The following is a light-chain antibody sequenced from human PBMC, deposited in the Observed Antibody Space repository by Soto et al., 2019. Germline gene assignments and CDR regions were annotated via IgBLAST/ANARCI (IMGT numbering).Light chain of an antibody. CDR2: KAS. V-gene: IGKV1-5*03. J-gene: IGKJ2*01. CDR3: QEYNSYSRT. Sequence: DIQMTQSPSTLSASVGDRVTITCRASQSISSWLDWYQQKPEKAHKLLSYKASSLESGVPSRFSGSGSGTEFTITIRSLQPDEFATYYSQEYNSYSRTLGQGTKLEIK. CDR1: QSISSW.